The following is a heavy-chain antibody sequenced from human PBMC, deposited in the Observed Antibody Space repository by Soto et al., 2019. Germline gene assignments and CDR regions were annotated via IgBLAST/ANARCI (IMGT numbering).Heavy chain of an antibody. Sequence: PGGSLRLCCAASGFTFSSYWMHWVRQAPGKGLVWVSRINSDGSSTSYADSVKGRFTISRDNAKNTLYLQMNSLRGEDTAVYYCAKGGQRGCDFWAQRTLVTVSS. CDR3: AKGGQRGCDF. V-gene: IGHV3-74*01. CDR2: INSDGSST. J-gene: IGHJ4*02. D-gene: IGHD6-25*01. CDR1: GFTFSSYW.